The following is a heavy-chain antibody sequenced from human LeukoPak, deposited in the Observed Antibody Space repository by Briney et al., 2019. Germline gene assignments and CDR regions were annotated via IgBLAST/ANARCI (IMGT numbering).Heavy chain of an antibody. CDR2: INHSGSA. V-gene: IGHV4-34*01. D-gene: IGHD3-22*01. Sequence: PSETLSLTCAVYGGSFSGYYWSWIRQTPGKGLEWIGDINHSGSAKYNPSLKNRLSISLDASRNQVSLDLTSVTAADTAVYYCARGATDTSRYYWGFYCFDSWGQGTLVTVSS. CDR1: GGSFSGYY. CDR3: ARGATDTSRYYWGFYCFDS. J-gene: IGHJ4*02.